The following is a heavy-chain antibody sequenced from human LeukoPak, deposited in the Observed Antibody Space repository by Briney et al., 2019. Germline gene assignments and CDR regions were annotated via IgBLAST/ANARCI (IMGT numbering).Heavy chain of an antibody. CDR2: ISSTSTTI. V-gene: IGHV3-48*01. CDR1: GFTFSSYS. J-gene: IGHJ3*02. Sequence: PGGSLRLSCAASGFTFSSYSINWVRQAPGKGLEWVSYISSTSTTIYYEDSVKGRFTNSRDNAKNSLYLQMNSLRVEDTAVYYCWVPYMCISAFDIWGQGTMVTVSS. D-gene: IGHD1-14*01. CDR3: WVPYMCISAFDI.